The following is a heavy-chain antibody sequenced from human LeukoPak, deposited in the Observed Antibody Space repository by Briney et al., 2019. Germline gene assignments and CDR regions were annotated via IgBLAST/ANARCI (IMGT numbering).Heavy chain of an antibody. V-gene: IGHV4-39*02. D-gene: IGHD3-22*01. CDR1: GGSISSSSYY. CDR3: ARESPSVYYDSSGYYL. Sequence: SETLSLTCTVSGGSISSSSYYWGWIRQPPGKGLEWIGSIYYSGSTYYNPSLKSPVTISVDTSKNQFSLKLSSVTAADTAVYYCARESPSVYYDSSGYYLWGQGTLVTVSS. J-gene: IGHJ4*02. CDR2: IYYSGST.